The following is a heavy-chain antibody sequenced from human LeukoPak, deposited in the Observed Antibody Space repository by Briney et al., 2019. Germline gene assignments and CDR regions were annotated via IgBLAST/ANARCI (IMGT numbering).Heavy chain of an antibody. D-gene: IGHD3-9*01. J-gene: IGHJ5*02. CDR3: ARERLTRYRYDILTGRNWFDP. CDR2: INPNSGGT. V-gene: IGHV1-2*02. CDR1: GYTFTGYY. Sequence: ASVKVSCKASGYTFTGYYMHWVRQAPGQGLEWMGWINPNSGGTNYAQKFQGRVTMTRDTSISTAYMELSRLRSDDTAVYYCARERLTRYRYDILTGRNWFDPRGQGTLVTVSS.